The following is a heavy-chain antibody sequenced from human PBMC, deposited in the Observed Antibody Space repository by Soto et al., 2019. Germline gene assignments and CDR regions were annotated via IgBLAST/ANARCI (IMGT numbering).Heavy chain of an antibody. V-gene: IGHV1-18*01. Sequence: ASVKVSCKAYGGAFSSYAISWLRQAPGQGLEWMGWISAYNGNTNYAQKFQGRVTMTTDTSTSTDYMELRSLRSDDTAVYYCARLSGSYHVVDYWGQGSLVTVS. CDR1: GGAFSSYA. CDR2: ISAYNGNT. D-gene: IGHD1-26*01. J-gene: IGHJ4*02. CDR3: ARLSGSYHVVDY.